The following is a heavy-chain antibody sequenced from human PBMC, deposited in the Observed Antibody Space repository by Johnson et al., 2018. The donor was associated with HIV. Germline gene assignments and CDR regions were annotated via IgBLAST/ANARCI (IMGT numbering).Heavy chain of an antibody. CDR1: GFTFHDYG. CDR3: ARVRGVVGATHAFDI. J-gene: IGHJ3*02. CDR2: INGDGSST. V-gene: IGHV3-20*04. D-gene: IGHD1-26*01. Sequence: VQLVESGGRVVRPGGSLRLSCAASGFTFHDYGMTWVRQAPGKGLVWVSRINGDGSSTTYADSVKGRFTISRDNAKNTVYLQMNSLRAEDTAVYYCARVRGVVGATHAFDIWGQGTMVTVSS.